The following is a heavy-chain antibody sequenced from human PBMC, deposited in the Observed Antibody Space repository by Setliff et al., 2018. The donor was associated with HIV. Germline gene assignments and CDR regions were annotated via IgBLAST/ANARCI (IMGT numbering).Heavy chain of an antibody. Sequence: ASVKVSCKASGYTFTTYSMNWVRQAPGQGLEWMGWINTNTGNPTYAQGFTGRFVFSLDTSVSTAYLQISSLKAEDTAVYYCATARKGDWNLSYWFDPWGQGTLVTVSS. D-gene: IGHD1-1*01. J-gene: IGHJ5*02. V-gene: IGHV7-4-1*02. CDR2: INTNTGNP. CDR3: ATARKGDWNLSYWFDP. CDR1: GYTFTTYS.